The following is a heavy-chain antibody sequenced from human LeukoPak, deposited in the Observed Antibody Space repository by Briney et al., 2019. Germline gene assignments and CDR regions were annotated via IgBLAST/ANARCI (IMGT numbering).Heavy chain of an antibody. CDR1: GFTFSSYS. D-gene: IGHD6-13*01. V-gene: IGHV3-48*04. CDR2: ISSSGSTI. Sequence: GGSLRLSCAASGFTFSSYSMNWVRQAPGKGLEWVSYISSSGSTIYYADSVKGRFTISRDNAKNSLYLQMNSLRAEDTAVYYCARDSSSSWINYYYYYYMDVWGKGTTVTVSS. CDR3: ARDSSSSWINYYYYYYMDV. J-gene: IGHJ6*03.